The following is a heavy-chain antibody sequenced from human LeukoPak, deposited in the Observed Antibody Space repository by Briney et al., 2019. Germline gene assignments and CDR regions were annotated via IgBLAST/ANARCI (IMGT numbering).Heavy chain of an antibody. D-gene: IGHD5-12*01. CDR1: GGTFSRHG. J-gene: IGHJ4*02. V-gene: IGHV1-69*05. CDR3: ARGDSGYDYGFDN. Sequence: AVPVTCKASGGTFSRHGLSWLRPAHAQGLEWVGMIIPIFGTTNYTQNFQARDTTTTEESTSTCYMELRSLRSDDTAVYYCARGDSGYDYGFDNWGQGTLVTVSS. CDR2: IIPIFGTT.